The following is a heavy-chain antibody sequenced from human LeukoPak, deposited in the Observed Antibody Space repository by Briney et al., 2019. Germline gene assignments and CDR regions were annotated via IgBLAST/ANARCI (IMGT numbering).Heavy chain of an antibody. CDR2: ISYHGDIT. J-gene: IGHJ6*03. CDR1: GFTFSSYA. D-gene: IGHD3-10*01. V-gene: IGHV3-30*07. CDR3: AKGAFRDQVQGYYYMDV. Sequence: GGSLRLSCAASGFTFSSYAMHWVRQAPGKGLEWVALISYHGDITYYADSVKGRFTLSRDNSKTTLFLQLNSLRAEDTAVYYCAKGAFRDQVQGYYYMDVWGKGTTVTVSS.